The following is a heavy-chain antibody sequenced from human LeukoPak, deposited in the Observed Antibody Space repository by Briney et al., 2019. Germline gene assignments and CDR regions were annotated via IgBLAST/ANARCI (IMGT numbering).Heavy chain of an antibody. Sequence: SETLSLTYSVTGHPDRSSSYLWLWIRQPPGKGLEWLGSIYYSGSTYYNPSLKSRVSISMDTYKNQFCLNLYSVTAADLSFCDRARYYYCSYREFDYWGQGTLVTVSS. V-gene: IGHV4-39*07. D-gene: IGHD3-22*01. CDR2: IYYSGST. J-gene: IGHJ4*02. CDR1: GHPDRSSSYL. CDR3: ARYYYCSYREFDY.